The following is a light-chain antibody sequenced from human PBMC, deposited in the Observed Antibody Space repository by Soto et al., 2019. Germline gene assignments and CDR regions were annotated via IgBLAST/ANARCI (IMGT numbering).Light chain of an antibody. CDR1: SSDVGGYNY. CDR3: AAWDDSLNGPI. J-gene: IGLJ1*01. V-gene: IGLV2-8*01. CDR2: EVT. Sequence: QSVLTQPPSASGSPGQSVTISCTGTSSDVGGYNYVSWYQQHPGKAPKLMIYEVTKRPSGVPDRFSGSKSGNTASLTVSGLQAEDEADYYCAAWDDSLNGPIFGTGTKLTVL.